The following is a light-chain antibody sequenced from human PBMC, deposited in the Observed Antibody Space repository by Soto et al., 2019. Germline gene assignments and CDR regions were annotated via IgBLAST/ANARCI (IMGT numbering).Light chain of an antibody. Sequence: QSVLTQPPSASGTPGQRVTISCSGSGSNIGGNTVNWYQQLPGTAPKLLISSNNQRPSGVPDRFSGSKSGTSASLAISGLQSEDEADYYCAVWDDSLNGPVFGGGTKLTVL. J-gene: IGLJ2*01. CDR3: AVWDDSLNGPV. CDR1: GSNIGGNT. CDR2: SNN. V-gene: IGLV1-44*01.